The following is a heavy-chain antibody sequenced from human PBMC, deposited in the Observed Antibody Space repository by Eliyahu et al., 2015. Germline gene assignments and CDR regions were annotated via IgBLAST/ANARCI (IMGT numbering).Heavy chain of an antibody. CDR2: INHSGST. J-gene: IGHJ3*02. Sequence: QVQLQQWGAGLLKPSETLSLTCAVYGGSFSGYYWSWIRQPPGKGLEWIGEINHSGSTSYNPSLKSRVTISVDTSKNQFSLKLSSVTAADTAVYYCARVPLGYCSSTSCYAGSSNAFDIWGQGTMVTVSS. D-gene: IGHD2-2*01. V-gene: IGHV4-34*01. CDR3: ARVPLGYCSSTSCYAGSSNAFDI. CDR1: GGSFSGYY.